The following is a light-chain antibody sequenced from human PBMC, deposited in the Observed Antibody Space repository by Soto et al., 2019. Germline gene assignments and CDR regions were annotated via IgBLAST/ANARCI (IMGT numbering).Light chain of an antibody. V-gene: IGKV3-15*01. Sequence: IVMTQSPATLSVSPGERATLSCRASQSVSSNLAWYHLRPGQAPRLLIYAASTRVTGIPARFSGSGSGTEFTLTITSLQSEDFAVYYCQQYNNWPPYAFGQGTKLDIK. CDR2: AAS. J-gene: IGKJ2*01. CDR3: QQYNNWPPYA. CDR1: QSVSSN.